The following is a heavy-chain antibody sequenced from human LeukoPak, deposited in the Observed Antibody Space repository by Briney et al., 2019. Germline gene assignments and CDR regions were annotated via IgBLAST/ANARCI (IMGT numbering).Heavy chain of an antibody. CDR1: GFNFSSLG. CDR3: SKVEPLDH. V-gene: IGHV3-30*02. D-gene: IGHD1-14*01. J-gene: IGHJ4*02. Sequence: GGSLRLSCAASGFNFSSLGIHWVRQAPGKGLEWVASSWDDEPNGYYSDSVKGRFTISREKSRKTVHLQMNSLKGDDTAVYYCSKVEPLDHWGQGTLVIVSS. CDR2: SWDDEPNG.